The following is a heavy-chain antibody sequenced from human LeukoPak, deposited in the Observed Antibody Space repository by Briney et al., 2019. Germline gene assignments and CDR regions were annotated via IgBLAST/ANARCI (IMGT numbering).Heavy chain of an antibody. CDR1: GYSISSGYY. D-gene: IGHD4-17*01. V-gene: IGHV4-38-2*02. CDR2: IYHSGST. Sequence: SETLSLTCAVSGYSISSGYYWGWMRQPPGEGLEWIGSIYHSGSTYYNPSLKSRVTISVDTSKNQFSLKLSSVTAADTAVYYCARDGDYVYFDYWGQGTLVTVSS. J-gene: IGHJ4*02. CDR3: ARDGDYVYFDY.